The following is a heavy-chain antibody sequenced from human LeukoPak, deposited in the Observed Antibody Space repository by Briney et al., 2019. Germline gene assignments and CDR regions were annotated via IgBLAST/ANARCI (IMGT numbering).Heavy chain of an antibody. J-gene: IGHJ5*02. CDR2: IYYSGST. V-gene: IGHV4-31*03. CDR3: AVEGVGFGAAAGFDP. Sequence: PSETLSLTCTVSGGSISSGGDYWSWIRQHPGKGLEWIGYIYYSGSTYYNPSLKSRVTISVDTSKNQFSLKLSSVTAADTAVYYCAVEGVGFGAAAGFDPWGQGTLVTVSS. CDR1: GGSISSGGDY. D-gene: IGHD6-13*01.